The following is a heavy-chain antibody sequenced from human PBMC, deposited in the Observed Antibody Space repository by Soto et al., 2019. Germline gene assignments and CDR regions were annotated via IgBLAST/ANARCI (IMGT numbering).Heavy chain of an antibody. D-gene: IGHD2-2*01. V-gene: IGHV3-23*01. CDR1: GFTFSTYT. Sequence: GGSLRLSCAASGFTFSTYTMSWVRRAPGKGLEWVSAISGSGASPSYADSVQGRFTISRDNPKRTLYLQMNNLRAEDTAVYYCAKARCSTANCYVPDYWGQGTLVTVSS. J-gene: IGHJ4*02. CDR3: AKARCSTANCYVPDY. CDR2: ISGSGASP.